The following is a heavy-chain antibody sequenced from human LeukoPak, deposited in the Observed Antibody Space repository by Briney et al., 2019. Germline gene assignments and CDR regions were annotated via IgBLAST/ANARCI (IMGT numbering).Heavy chain of an antibody. CDR3: ARPLEYGSGSYDY. V-gene: IGHV3-21*01. CDR1: GFTFSSYS. Sequence: GGSLRLSCAASGFTFSSYSMIWVRQAPGKGLEWVSTISSSSSYIYYADSVKGRFTISSDNAKNSLYLQMNSLRAEDTAVHYCARPLEYGSGSYDYWGQGTLVTVSS. CDR2: ISSSSSYI. D-gene: IGHD3-10*01. J-gene: IGHJ4*02.